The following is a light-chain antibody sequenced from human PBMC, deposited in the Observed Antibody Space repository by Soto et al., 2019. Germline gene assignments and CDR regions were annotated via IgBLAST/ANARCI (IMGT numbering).Light chain of an antibody. CDR2: SNS. CDR1: SSNIESNT. J-gene: IGLJ3*02. V-gene: IGLV1-44*01. CDR3: AAWDDRLRGPV. Sequence: QAVVTQQPSASGTPGQRVTMSCSGYSSNIESNTVNWYQQLPGTAPKLLIYSNSQRPSGVPDRFSGSKSGTSASLAINGLQAEDEADYYCAAWDDRLRGPVLGGGTKLTVL.